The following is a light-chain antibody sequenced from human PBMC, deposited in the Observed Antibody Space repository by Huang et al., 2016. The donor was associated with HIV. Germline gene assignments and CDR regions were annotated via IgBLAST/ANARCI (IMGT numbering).Light chain of an antibody. CDR1: QSVSSSH. CDR3: QQYGASPYT. Sequence: EIVLTQSPATLSLSPGERATLSCGASQSVSSSHLAWYQQEPGLAPRLLIYDASNRATGIPDRFSGSWSGTDFTLTISRLDPEDCAVYYCQQYGASPYTFGQGTKLESK. CDR2: DAS. J-gene: IGKJ2*01. V-gene: IGKV3D-20*01.